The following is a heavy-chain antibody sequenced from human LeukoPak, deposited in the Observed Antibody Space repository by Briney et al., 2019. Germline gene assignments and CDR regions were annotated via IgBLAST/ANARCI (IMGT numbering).Heavy chain of an antibody. CDR2: VNHSGST. CDR3: ARGALDAFDI. CDR1: GGSFSGYY. V-gene: IGHV4-34*01. Sequence: SETLSLTCAVYGGSFSGYYWSWIRQPPGKGLEWIGEVNHSGSTNYNPSPKSRVTISIDTSKTHFSLDLSSLTAADTAVYYCARGALDAFDIWGQGTMVTVSS. J-gene: IGHJ3*02.